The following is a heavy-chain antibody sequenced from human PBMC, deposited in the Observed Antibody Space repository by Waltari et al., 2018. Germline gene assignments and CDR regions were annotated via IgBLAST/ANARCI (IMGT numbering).Heavy chain of an antibody. D-gene: IGHD4-17*01. CDR3: ANLDPYGDYGYAFDI. J-gene: IGHJ3*02. Sequence: EVQLLESGGGLVQPGGSLRLSCAASGFTFSSYAMSWVRQAPGKGLEWVAAISGNGGDIYYADAVEGRFTFSRDNSKNTLYLQMNSLRAEDTAVYYCANLDPYGDYGYAFDIWGQGTMVTVSS. CDR1: GFTFSSYA. V-gene: IGHV3-23*01. CDR2: ISGNGGDI.